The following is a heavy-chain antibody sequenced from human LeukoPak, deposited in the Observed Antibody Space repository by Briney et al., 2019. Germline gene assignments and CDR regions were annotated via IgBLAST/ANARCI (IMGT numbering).Heavy chain of an antibody. CDR3: AKDNRPYYYDSSGYYPSPYY. CDR1: GFTFSSYG. CDR2: ISGSGGST. D-gene: IGHD3-22*01. Sequence: GGSLRLSCAASGFTFSSYGMSWVRQAPGKGLEWVSAISGSGGSTYYADSVKGRFTISRDNSKNTLYLQMNGLRAEDTAVYYCAKDNRPYYYDSSGYYPSPYYWGQGTLVTVSS. J-gene: IGHJ4*02. V-gene: IGHV3-23*01.